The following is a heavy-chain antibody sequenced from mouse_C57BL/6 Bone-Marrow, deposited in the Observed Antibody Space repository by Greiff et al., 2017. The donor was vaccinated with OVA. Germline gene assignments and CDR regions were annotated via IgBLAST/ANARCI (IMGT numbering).Heavy chain of an antibody. CDR2: IDPETGGT. J-gene: IGHJ1*03. V-gene: IGHV1-15*01. D-gene: IGHD1-1*01. CDR3: TGTTVVATRWYFDV. CDR1: GYTFTDYE. Sequence: VQLQESGAELVRPGASVTLSCKASGYTFTDYEMHWVKQTPVHGLEWIGAIDPETGGTAYNQKFKGKAILTADKSSSTAYMELRSLTSEDSAVYYCTGTTVVATRWYFDVWGTGTTVTVSS.